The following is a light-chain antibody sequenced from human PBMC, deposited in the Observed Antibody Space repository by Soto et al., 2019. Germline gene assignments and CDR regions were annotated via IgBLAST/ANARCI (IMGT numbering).Light chain of an antibody. Sequence: DIQMAQSPSSLSASAGDRISITCRASQSISSHVNWYQQKVGKAPRLLIYASYTLHSGVPLRFSGSGSGTDFTLTINYLQPDDSANYYCQQSYSAPWTFGQGTKVEIK. V-gene: IGKV1-39*01. CDR2: ASY. J-gene: IGKJ1*01. CDR1: QSISSH. CDR3: QQSYSAPWT.